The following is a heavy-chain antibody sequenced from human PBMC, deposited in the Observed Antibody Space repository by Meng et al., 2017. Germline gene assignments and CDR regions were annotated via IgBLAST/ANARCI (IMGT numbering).Heavy chain of an antibody. V-gene: IGHV6-1*01. D-gene: IGHD1-26*01. CDR3: ARGSYSFDS. CDR2: AYYRSKWYH. CDR1: GDSVSSNSAA. J-gene: IGHJ4*02. Sequence: QIRPKQSGPGLGKPSQTPSLICAISGDSVSSNSAAWYWIRQSPSRGLEWLGRAYYRSKWYHDYAESVKSRISIDPDTSKNQFSLQLRSVTPEDSAVYYCARGSYSFDSWGQRTLVTVSS.